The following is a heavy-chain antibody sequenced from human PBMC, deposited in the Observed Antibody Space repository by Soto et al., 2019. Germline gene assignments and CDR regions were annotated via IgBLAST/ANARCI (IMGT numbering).Heavy chain of an antibody. CDR3: ARDEYSSSPFDY. Sequence: ALRLSCVVSGFTFTSYSMNWVRQAPGKGLEWVSSISSSGSHINYAGSVKGRFTISRDNAKNSLHLQINSLRAEDTAVYYCARDEYSSSPFDYWGQGTQVTVSS. J-gene: IGHJ4*02. CDR1: GFTFTSYS. V-gene: IGHV3-21*01. CDR2: ISSSGSHI. D-gene: IGHD6-6*01.